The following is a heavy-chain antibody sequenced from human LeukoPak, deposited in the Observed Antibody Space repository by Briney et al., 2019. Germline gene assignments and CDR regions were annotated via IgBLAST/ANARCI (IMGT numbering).Heavy chain of an antibody. V-gene: IGHV1-24*01. CDR1: GYTLTEMS. D-gene: IGHD2-2*01. J-gene: IGHJ6*02. CDR2: FDPEDGET. Sequence: ASVKVSCKVSGYTLTEMSIHWVRQAPGGALEWMGGFDPEDGETVYAPKFQGRVTMTEDTSADTAYMELSSPRSEDTAVYYCTTCLNGAGQPVAIYYYGMDDWGQGTTVTVSS. CDR3: TTCLNGAGQPVAIYYYGMDD.